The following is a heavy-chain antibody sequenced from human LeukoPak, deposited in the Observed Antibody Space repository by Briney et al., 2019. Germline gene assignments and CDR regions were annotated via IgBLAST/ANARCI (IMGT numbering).Heavy chain of an antibody. J-gene: IGHJ3*02. CDR3: ARIWSFWGLTIFAEMDGYDI. CDR2: IYHSGST. CDR1: GGSISSGGYS. Sequence: PSQTLSLTCAVSGGSISSGGYSWSWIRQPPGKSLEWIGYIYHSGSTYYNPSLKSRVTISVDRSKNQFSLKLSSVTAADTAVYYCARIWSFWGLTIFAEMDGYDIWGQGTMVTVSP. D-gene: IGHD3-3*01. V-gene: IGHV4-30-2*01.